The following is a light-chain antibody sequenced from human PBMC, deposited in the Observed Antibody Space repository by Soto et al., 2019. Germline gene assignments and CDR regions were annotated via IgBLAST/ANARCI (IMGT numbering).Light chain of an antibody. CDR2: EVS. J-gene: IGLJ1*01. CDR3: SSYAGSRYV. CDR1: SSDVGGYNY. V-gene: IGLV2-8*01. Sequence: QSALTQPPSASGSPGQSVTISCTGTSSDVGGYNYVPWYQQHPGKAPKLMIYEVSKRPSGVPDRFSGSKSGNTASLTVSGLQAEDEADYYCSSYAGSRYVFGTGTKVTVL.